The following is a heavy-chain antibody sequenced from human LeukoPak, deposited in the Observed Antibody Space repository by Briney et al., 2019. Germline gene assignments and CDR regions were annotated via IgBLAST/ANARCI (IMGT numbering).Heavy chain of an antibody. CDR1: GYTFTSYY. Sequence: GASVKVSCKASGYTFTSYYIHWVRQAPGQGLEWMGIINPSGGSTSYAQKFQGRVNTTRDTSTSTVYMQLGSLRSEDTALHYCARSGSSTSCPRDYWGQGTLVTVSS. CDR3: ARSGSSTSCPRDY. D-gene: IGHD2-2*01. CDR2: INPSGGST. V-gene: IGHV1-46*01. J-gene: IGHJ4*02.